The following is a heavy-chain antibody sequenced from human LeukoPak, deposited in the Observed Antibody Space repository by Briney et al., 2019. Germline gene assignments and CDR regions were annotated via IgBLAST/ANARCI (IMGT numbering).Heavy chain of an antibody. D-gene: IGHD3-10*01. CDR2: INHSGST. Sequence: NSSETLSLTCAVYGGSFSGYYWSWIRQPPGKGLEWIGEINHSGSTNYNPSLKSRVTISVDTSKNQFSLKLSSVTAADTAVYYCARRVPPFGESDYWGQGTLVTVSS. CDR1: GGSFSGYY. CDR3: ARRVPPFGESDY. V-gene: IGHV4-34*01. J-gene: IGHJ4*02.